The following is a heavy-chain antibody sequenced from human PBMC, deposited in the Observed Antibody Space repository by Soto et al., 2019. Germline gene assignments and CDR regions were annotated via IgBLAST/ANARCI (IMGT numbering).Heavy chain of an antibody. CDR2: IYYSGST. V-gene: IGHV4-31*03. D-gene: IGHD2-15*01. J-gene: IGHJ4*02. CDR3: ATLGYCSGGSCLNFDY. CDR1: GGSISSGGYY. Sequence: QVQLQESGPGLVKPSQTLSLTCTVSGGSISSGGYYWSWIRQHPGKGLEWIGYIYYSGSTYYNPSLKSRVTVSVDTSKNQFSLKLSSVTAADTAVYYCATLGYCSGGSCLNFDYWGQGTLVTVSS.